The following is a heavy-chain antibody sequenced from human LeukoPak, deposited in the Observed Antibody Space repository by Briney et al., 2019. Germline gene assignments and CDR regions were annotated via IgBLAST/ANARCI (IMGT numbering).Heavy chain of an antibody. CDR2: INWNGGGT. Sequence: GGSLRLSCAASGFNFDDYGMSWVRQAPGKGLEWVSGINWNGGGTGYADSVKGRFTISRENAKNPLYLQVNSLKAEDTALYYCARGPLQTIPTSKIVVYYYPFDYWGQGTLVTVSS. CDR1: GFNFDDYG. J-gene: IGHJ4*02. V-gene: IGHV3-20*04. D-gene: IGHD3-22*01. CDR3: ARGPLQTIPTSKIVVYYYPFDY.